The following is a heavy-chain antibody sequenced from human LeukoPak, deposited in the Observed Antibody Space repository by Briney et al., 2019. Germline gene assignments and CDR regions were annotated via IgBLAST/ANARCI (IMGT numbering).Heavy chain of an antibody. Sequence: SETLSLTCTVSGGSISSYYWSWIRQPAGKGLEWIGRIYTSGTTNYNPSLESRVTMSIDTSKNQFSLRLSSVTAEDTAVYYCARDYYDSSGYPPPNWFDPWGQGTLVTVSS. D-gene: IGHD3-22*01. J-gene: IGHJ5*02. CDR2: IYTSGTT. CDR1: GGSISSYY. V-gene: IGHV4-4*07. CDR3: ARDYYDSSGYPPPNWFDP.